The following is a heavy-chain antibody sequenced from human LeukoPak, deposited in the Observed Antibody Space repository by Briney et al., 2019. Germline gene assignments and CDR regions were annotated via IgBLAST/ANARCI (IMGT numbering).Heavy chain of an antibody. Sequence: GRSLRLSCAASGFSFSSYGMHWVRQAPGKGLEWVAIISNDGSRKYYAHSVEGRFTISRDNSKNTLYLQMDGLRAEDTAVYYCARDRAWNYFDYWGQGTLVTVSS. D-gene: IGHD3-3*01. CDR3: ARDRAWNYFDY. CDR2: ISNDGSRK. CDR1: GFSFSSYG. V-gene: IGHV3-30*03. J-gene: IGHJ4*02.